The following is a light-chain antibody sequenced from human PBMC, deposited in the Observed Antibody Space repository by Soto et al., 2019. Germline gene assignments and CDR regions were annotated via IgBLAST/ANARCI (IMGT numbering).Light chain of an antibody. J-gene: IGKJ1*01. CDR3: QHYNHWPPRT. V-gene: IGKV3-15*01. Sequence: EIVMTQSPVTLSVSPGERATLSCRASQSVSSNLAWYQQKPGQTPRLLIYGASTRATGIPARFSGSGSGTEFTLTISGLQSEDFAVYYCQHYNHWPPRTFGQGTNVEIK. CDR2: GAS. CDR1: QSVSSN.